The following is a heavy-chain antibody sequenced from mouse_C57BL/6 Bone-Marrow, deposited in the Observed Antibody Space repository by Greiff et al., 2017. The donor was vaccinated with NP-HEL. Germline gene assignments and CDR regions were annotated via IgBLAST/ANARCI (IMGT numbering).Heavy chain of an antibody. J-gene: IGHJ1*03. Sequence: QVQLQQSGAELARPGASVKMSCKASGYTFTSYTMHWVKQRPGQGLEWIGYINPSSGYTKYNQKFKDKATLTADKSSSTAYMQLSSLTSEYSAVYYCASPYYYGSSFGYFDVWGTGTTVTVSS. CDR1: GYTFTSYT. CDR3: ASPYYYGSSFGYFDV. CDR2: INPSSGYT. V-gene: IGHV1-4*01. D-gene: IGHD1-1*01.